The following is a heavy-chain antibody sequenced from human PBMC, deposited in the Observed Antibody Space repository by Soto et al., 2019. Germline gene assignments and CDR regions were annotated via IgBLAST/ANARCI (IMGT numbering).Heavy chain of an antibody. CDR3: AILPPTYAFDV. CDR2: ISTSGTTI. J-gene: IGHJ3*01. CDR1: GFTFSGYE. Sequence: PGGSLRLSCVGSGFTFSGYEMNWVRQAPGKGLDWVAYISTSGTTIYYADSVKGRFTISRDNAKNSLYLQMNSLRAEDTAVYYCAILPPTYAFDVWGQGTMVTV. V-gene: IGHV3-48*03.